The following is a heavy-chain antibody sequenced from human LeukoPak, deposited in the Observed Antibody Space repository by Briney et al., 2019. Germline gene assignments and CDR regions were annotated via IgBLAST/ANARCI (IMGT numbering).Heavy chain of an antibody. V-gene: IGHV1-69*04. CDR1: GGTFCSYA. D-gene: IGHD3-10*01. J-gene: IGHJ4*02. CDR2: IIPILGIA. Sequence: SVKVSCKASGGTFCSYASSWVRQAPGQGLEWMGRIIPILGIANYAQKFQGRVAITADKSTSTAYMELSSLRSEDTAVYYCARDRGTMARGVHDYWGPETLVTVSS. CDR3: ARDRGTMARGVHDY.